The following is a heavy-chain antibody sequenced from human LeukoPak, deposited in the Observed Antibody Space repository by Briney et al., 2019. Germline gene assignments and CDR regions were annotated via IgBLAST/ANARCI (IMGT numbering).Heavy chain of an antibody. CDR1: GYTFTDYY. V-gene: IGHV1-2*02. CDR3: ARYKGGSNNLDY. D-gene: IGHD1-26*01. Sequence: GASVKVSCRASGYTFTDYYIFWARPAPGQGLEWMGWINCNNGGTQYAEKFQGRVTMTRDTSITTAYMELSSLRSDDTAIYYCARYKGGSNNLDYWGQGTLVTVSS. J-gene: IGHJ4*02. CDR2: INCNNGGT.